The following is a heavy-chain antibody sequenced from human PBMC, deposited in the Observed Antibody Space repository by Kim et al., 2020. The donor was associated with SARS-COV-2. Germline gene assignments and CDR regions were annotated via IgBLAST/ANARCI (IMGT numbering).Heavy chain of an antibody. CDR3: ATDGI. V-gene: IGHV1-24*01. CDR2: FSPEDGET. D-gene: IGHD1-20*01. J-gene: IGHJ4*02. Sequence: FSPEDGETIYAQKFQGRVTMTEDTSTDTAYMELSSLRSEDTAVYYCATDGIWGQGTLVTVSS.